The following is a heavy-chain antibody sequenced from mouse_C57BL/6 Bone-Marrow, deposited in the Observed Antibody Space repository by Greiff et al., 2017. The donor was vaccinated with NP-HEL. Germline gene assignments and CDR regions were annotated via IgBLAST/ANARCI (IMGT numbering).Heavy chain of an antibody. CDR3: AIGKSAIYYDYDEDAMDY. CDR2: IHPSDSDT. V-gene: IGHV1-74*01. J-gene: IGHJ4*01. CDR1: GYTFTSYW. Sequence: VQLQQPGAELVKPGASVKVSCKASGYTFTSYWMHWVKQRPGQGLEWIGRIHPSDSDTNYNQKFKGKATLTVDKSSSTAYMQLSSLTSEDSAVYYCAIGKSAIYYDYDEDAMDYWGQGTSVTVSS. D-gene: IGHD2-4*01.